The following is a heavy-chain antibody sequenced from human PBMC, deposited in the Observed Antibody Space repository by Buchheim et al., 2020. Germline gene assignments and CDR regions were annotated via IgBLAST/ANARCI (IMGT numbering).Heavy chain of an antibody. CDR1: GFTFDDYA. D-gene: IGHD3-22*01. Sequence: EVQLVESGGGLVQPGGSLRLSCAASGFTFDDYAMHWVRQAPGKGLEWVSLISWDGGSTYYADSVKGRFTISRDNSKNSLYLQMNSLRAEDTALYYCAKGVNYYDSSSPGGFDYWGQGTL. J-gene: IGHJ4*02. V-gene: IGHV3-43D*04. CDR2: ISWDGGST. CDR3: AKGVNYYDSSSPGGFDY.